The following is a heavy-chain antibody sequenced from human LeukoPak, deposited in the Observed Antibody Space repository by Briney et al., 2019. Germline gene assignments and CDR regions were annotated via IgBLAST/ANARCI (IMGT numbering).Heavy chain of an antibody. V-gene: IGHV3-30*18. CDR2: ISYDGSNK. D-gene: IGHD3-3*01. J-gene: IGHJ6*03. Sequence: GGSLRLSCAASGFTVSSNYMSWVRQAPGKGLEWVAVISYDGSNKYYADSVKGRFTISRDNSKNTLYLQMNSLRAEDTAVYYCAKVATIFGVAAVRYYYYMDVWGKGTTVTVSS. CDR3: AKVATIFGVAAVRYYYYMDV. CDR1: GFTVSSNY.